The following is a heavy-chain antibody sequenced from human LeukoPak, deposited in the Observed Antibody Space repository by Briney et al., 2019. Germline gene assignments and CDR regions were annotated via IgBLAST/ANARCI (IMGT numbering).Heavy chain of an antibody. CDR3: ARTTEGGYTYDYFYYYYMDV. CDR2: INHSGST. D-gene: IGHD5-18*01. CDR1: GGSFSGYY. J-gene: IGHJ6*03. V-gene: IGHV4-34*01. Sequence: SETLSLTCAVYGGSFSGYYWSWIRQPPGKGLEWIGEINHSGSTNYDPSLKSRVTISVDTSKNQFSLKLSSVTAADTAVYYCARTTEGGYTYDYFYYYYMDVWGKGTTVTISS.